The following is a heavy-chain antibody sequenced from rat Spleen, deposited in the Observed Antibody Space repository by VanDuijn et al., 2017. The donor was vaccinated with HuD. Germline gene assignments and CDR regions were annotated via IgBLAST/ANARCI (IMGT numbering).Heavy chain of an antibody. J-gene: IGHJ2*01. D-gene: IGHD1-4*01. CDR2: ISSDGRRN. CDR3: SPLPGRNLAY. Sequence: EVQLVESGGGLVQPGNPLKLSCAASGFTFSDYYMAWVRQAPTKGLEWVASISSDGRRNYYRDSVKGRFTISRDNAKNSLYLQMSSLRSEDTATYYCSPLPGRNLAYWGQGVVVTVSS. CDR1: GFTFSDYY. V-gene: IGHV5S10*01.